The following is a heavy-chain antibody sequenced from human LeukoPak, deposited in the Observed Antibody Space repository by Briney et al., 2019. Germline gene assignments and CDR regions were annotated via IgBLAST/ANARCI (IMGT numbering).Heavy chain of an antibody. J-gene: IGHJ4*02. Sequence: GGSLRLSCAASGFTFSNSAMSWVRQAPGKGLEWVSGISTSGGTTSYAESVKGRFTVSRDNPRNTLYMEMNSLRDEDTAVYYCAVMHRYYDGSGYWVQWGQGTLVTVSS. D-gene: IGHD3-22*01. CDR1: GFTFSNSA. CDR3: AVMHRYYDGSGYWVQ. V-gene: IGHV3-23*01. CDR2: ISTSGGTT.